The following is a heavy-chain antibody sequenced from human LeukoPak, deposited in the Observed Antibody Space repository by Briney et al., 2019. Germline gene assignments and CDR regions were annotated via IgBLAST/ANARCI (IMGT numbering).Heavy chain of an antibody. CDR1: GGSFSGYY. CDR2: INHSGST. CDR3: ARGGIVVVVAATSFDI. J-gene: IGHJ3*02. Sequence: SETLSPTCAVYGGSFSGYYWGWIRQPPGKGLEWIGEINHSGSTNYNPSLKSRVTISVDTSKNQFSLKLSSVTAADTAVYYCARGGIVVVVAATSFDIWGQGTMVTVSS. V-gene: IGHV4-34*01. D-gene: IGHD2-15*01.